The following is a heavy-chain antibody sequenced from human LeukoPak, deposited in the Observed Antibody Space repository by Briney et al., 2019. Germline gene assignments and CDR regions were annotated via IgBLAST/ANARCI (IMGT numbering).Heavy chain of an antibody. CDR1: GFTFSIYS. Sequence: GGSLRLSCAASGFTFSIYSINWVRQAPGKGLEWVSFITGSSNYIYYADSVKGRFTISRDNAKNSLYLQMNSLRAEDTAVYYCARTTAGRSWVRSSGWYVRHWGQGTLVTVSS. J-gene: IGHJ1*01. CDR2: ITGSSNYI. D-gene: IGHD6-19*01. V-gene: IGHV3-21*01. CDR3: ARTTAGRSWVRSSGWYVRH.